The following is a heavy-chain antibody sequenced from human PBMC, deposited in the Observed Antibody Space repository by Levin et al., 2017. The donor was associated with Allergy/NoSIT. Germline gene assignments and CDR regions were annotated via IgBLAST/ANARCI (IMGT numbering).Heavy chain of an antibody. D-gene: IGHD3-10*01. CDR3: ARDGLLWFGESSGFDY. CDR1: GASITKSY. V-gene: IGHV4-59*01. CDR2: FYYSGST. J-gene: IGHJ4*02. Sequence: SETLSLTCIVSGASITKSYWAWIRQPPGKGLEWIGYFYYSGSTTYNPSLRGRVTLSQDTSQNHYSLQLNSETAAETAVYYGARDGLLWFGESSGFDYWGQGALVAVSS.